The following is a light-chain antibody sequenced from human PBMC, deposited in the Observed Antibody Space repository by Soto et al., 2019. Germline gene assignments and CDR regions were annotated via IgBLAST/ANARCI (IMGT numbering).Light chain of an antibody. CDR2: DNN. Sequence: QSVLTQSPSVSAAPGQKVTISCSGSSSNIGNNYVSWYQQLPGTAPKLLIYDNNKRPSGIPDRFSGSKSGKSGTLDITGLQTGDAADYYCAAWDGRLPGEVFGGGTQLTV. J-gene: IGLJ2*01. V-gene: IGLV1-51*01. CDR3: AAWDGRLPGEV. CDR1: SSNIGNNY.